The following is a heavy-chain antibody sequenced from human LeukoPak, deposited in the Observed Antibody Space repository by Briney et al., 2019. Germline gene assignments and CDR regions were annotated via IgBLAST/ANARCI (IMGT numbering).Heavy chain of an antibody. D-gene: IGHD2-15*01. J-gene: IGHJ4*02. V-gene: IGHV3-74*01. CDR1: GLTFSSYW. CDR3: VRAPVGGASC. Sequence: GGSLRLSCAASGLTFSSYWMHWVRQAPGKGLVWVSRINSDGSTTSYADSVNGRFTISRDNAKNTLYLQMNGLRADDTAVYYCVRAPVGGASCWGQGTLVTVSA. CDR2: INSDGSTT.